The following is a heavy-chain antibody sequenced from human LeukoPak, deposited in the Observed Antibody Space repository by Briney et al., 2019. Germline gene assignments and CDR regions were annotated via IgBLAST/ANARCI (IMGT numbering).Heavy chain of an antibody. J-gene: IGHJ5*02. V-gene: IGHV1-8*02. CDR1: GYTFTDYY. CDR3: ARRRFGEFRNWFDP. D-gene: IGHD3-10*01. CDR2: MNPNSGNT. Sequence: ASVKVSCKASGYTFTDYYMHWVRQATGQGLEWMGWMNPNSGNTGYAQKFQGRVTMTRNTSISTAYMELSSLRSEDTAVYYCARRRFGEFRNWFDPWGQGTLVTVSS.